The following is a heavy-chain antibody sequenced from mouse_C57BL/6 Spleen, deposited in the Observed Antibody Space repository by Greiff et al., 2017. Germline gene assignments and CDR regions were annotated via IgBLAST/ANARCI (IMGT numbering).Heavy chain of an antibody. CDR2: IYPGSGNT. D-gene: IGHD2-4*01. Sequence: VQLQQSGPELVKPGASVKISCKASGYSFTSYYIHWVKQRPGQGLEWIGWIYPGSGNTKYNEKFKGKATLTADTSSSTAYMQLSSLTSEDSAVYYCARDDDDLFDYWGQGTTLTVSS. J-gene: IGHJ2*01. CDR1: GYSFTSYY. V-gene: IGHV1-66*01. CDR3: ARDDDDLFDY.